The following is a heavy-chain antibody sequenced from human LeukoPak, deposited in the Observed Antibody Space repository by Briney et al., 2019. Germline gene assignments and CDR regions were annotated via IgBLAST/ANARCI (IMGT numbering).Heavy chain of an antibody. D-gene: IGHD5-18*01. CDR3: ARDPEYSYGRRPFDY. J-gene: IGHJ4*02. CDR2: ISAYNGNT. V-gene: IGHV1-18*01. Sequence: ASVKVSCKASGYTFTSYGISWVRQAPGQGLEWMGWISAYNGNTNYAQKLQGRVTMTTDTSTSTAYMELRSPRSDDTAVYYCARDPEYSYGRRPFDYWGQGTLVTVSS. CDR1: GYTFTSYG.